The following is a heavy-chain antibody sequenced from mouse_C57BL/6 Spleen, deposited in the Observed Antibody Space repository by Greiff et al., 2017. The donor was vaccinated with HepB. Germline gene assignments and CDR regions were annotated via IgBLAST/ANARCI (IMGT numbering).Heavy chain of an antibody. Sequence: QVQLQQPGAELVKPGASVKLSCKASGYTFTSYWMHWVKQRPGQGLEWIGMIHPNSGSTNYNEKFKSKATLTVDKSSSTAYMQLSSLTSEDSAVYYWARGQLRLEYYFDYWGQGTTLTVSS. CDR2: IHPNSGST. CDR3: ARGQLRLEYYFDY. D-gene: IGHD3-2*02. CDR1: GYTFTSYW. V-gene: IGHV1-64*01. J-gene: IGHJ2*01.